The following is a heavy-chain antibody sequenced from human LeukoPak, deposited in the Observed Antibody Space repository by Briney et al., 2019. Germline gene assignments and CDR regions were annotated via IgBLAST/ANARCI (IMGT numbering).Heavy chain of an antibody. V-gene: IGHV3-74*01. D-gene: IGHD3-22*01. J-gene: IGHJ3*02. CDR1: GLTSSTYW. CDR2: INRDGSTT. CDR3: ARDDYYDSSDAFDI. Sequence: PGGSLRLSCAASGLTSSTYWMHWVRQAPGKGLVWVSRINRDGSTTSYADSVKGRFTLSRDNAKNPLYLQMNSLRAEDTALYYCARDDYYDSSDAFDIWGQGTMVTVSS.